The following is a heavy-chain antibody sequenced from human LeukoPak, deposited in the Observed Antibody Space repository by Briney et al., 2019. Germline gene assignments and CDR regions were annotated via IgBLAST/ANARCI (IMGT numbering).Heavy chain of an antibody. CDR3: ARDLAPEGSSSWYPYYYYGMDV. Sequence: GGSLRLSCAASGFTVSSNYMSWVRQAPGKGLEWVSVIYSGGSTYYADSVKGRFTISRDNSKNTLYLQMNSLRAEDTAVYYCARDLAPEGSSSWYPYYYYGMDVWGQGTTVTVSS. CDR2: IYSGGST. J-gene: IGHJ6*02. V-gene: IGHV3-53*01. CDR1: GFTVSSNY. D-gene: IGHD6-13*01.